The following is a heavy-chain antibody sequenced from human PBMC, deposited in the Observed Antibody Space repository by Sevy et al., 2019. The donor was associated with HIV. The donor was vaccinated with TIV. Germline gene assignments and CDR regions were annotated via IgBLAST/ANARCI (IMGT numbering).Heavy chain of an antibody. D-gene: IGHD2-8*01. V-gene: IGHV3-21*01. Sequence: GGYLRLSCAASGFSFSGYSFNWVRQAPGKGLEWVSSIDTSSAYIYYADSVKGRFTISRDNAKNSLYLQMSSLRAEDTAVYFCARVNCTNGVCVQGYYYYGLDVWGQGTTVTVSS. J-gene: IGHJ6*02. CDR1: GFSFSGYS. CDR2: IDTSSAYI. CDR3: ARVNCTNGVCVQGYYYYGLDV.